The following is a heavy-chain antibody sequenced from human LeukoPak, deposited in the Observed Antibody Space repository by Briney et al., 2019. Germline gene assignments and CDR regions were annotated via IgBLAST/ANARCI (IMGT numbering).Heavy chain of an antibody. CDR1: GFMFSNFW. D-gene: IGHD7-27*01. J-gene: IGHJ3*01. Sequence: GGSLRLSCVGSGFMFSNFWMTWVRQAPRKGPEWVANINKDGSEKHYVDSMKGRFTISRDNAKNSLYLQMNSLSAEDTAVYYCASEINWGSGAFDVWGQGTMVTVSS. V-gene: IGHV3-7*01. CDR3: ASEINWGSGAFDV. CDR2: INKDGSEK.